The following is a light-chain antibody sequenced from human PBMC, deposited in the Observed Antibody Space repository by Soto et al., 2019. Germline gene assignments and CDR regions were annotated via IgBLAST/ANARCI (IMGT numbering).Light chain of an antibody. V-gene: IGKV3-20*01. CDR1: QSVTSSY. Sequence: EIGLTQAPGTLSLAPGERATLSCRASQSVTSSYFAWYQHKPGQAPTLLIFAPPDRATGIPDRFIGSGSVTHFTLTITRLEPEDFAVYDCQHDGPSPGYNFGQGTKLEI. CDR3: QHDGPSPGYN. J-gene: IGKJ2*01. CDR2: APP.